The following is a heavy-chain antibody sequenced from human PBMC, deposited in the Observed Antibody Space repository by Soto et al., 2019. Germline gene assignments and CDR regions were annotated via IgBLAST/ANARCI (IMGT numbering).Heavy chain of an antibody. J-gene: IGHJ4*02. Sequence: SEPLSLTCTVSGGSIRSGDYYWSWIRQTPERGLEWCGYVHYSGNTFYNPSLKSRATISLDTSRNQFSLNLSSVTAADSAVYYCAREIMAADHFDYWGQGALVTVSS. CDR3: AREIMAADHFDY. V-gene: IGHV4-30-4*01. CDR1: GGSIRSGDYY. CDR2: VHYSGNT. D-gene: IGHD6-13*01.